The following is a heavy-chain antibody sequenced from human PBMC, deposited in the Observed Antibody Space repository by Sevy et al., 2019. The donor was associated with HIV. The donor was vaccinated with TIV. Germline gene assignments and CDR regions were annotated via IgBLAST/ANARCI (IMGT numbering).Heavy chain of an antibody. V-gene: IGHV3-30*02. Sequence: GGSLRLSCAASGFTFSSYVMHWVRQAPGKGLEWVAFIRYDGSNKYYADSVKGRFTISRDNSKNTLYLQMNSLRAEDTAVYYCAKRWYSSSPDFDYWGQGTLVTVSS. CDR2: IRYDGSNK. CDR1: GFTFSSYV. CDR3: AKRWYSSSPDFDY. J-gene: IGHJ4*02. D-gene: IGHD6-6*01.